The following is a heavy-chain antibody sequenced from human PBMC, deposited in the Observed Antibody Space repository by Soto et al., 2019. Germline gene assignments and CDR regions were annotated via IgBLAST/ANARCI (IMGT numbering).Heavy chain of an antibody. D-gene: IGHD1-26*01. Sequence: GGSLRLSCAASGFTFDDYTMHWVRQAPGKGLEWVSLISWDGGSTYYADSVKGRFTISRDNSKNSLYLQMNSLRTEDSALYYCAKAYSGSYYYFDYWGQGTLVTVSS. CDR3: AKAYSGSYYYFDY. V-gene: IGHV3-43*01. J-gene: IGHJ4*02. CDR2: ISWDGGST. CDR1: GFTFDDYT.